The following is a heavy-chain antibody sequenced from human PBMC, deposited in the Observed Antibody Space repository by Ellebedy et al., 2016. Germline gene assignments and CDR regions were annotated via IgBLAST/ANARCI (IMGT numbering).Heavy chain of an antibody. D-gene: IGHD2-15*01. V-gene: IGHV3-11*03. Sequence: GGSLRLXXIASGFTFSDYYMSWIRQAPGKGLAFVSYIRRDGSYVSYADSVKGRFTMSRDNSKNSLYLQINSLRAEDTAVYYCSGGNSGLHYWGQGVLVTVSS. CDR2: IRRDGSYV. CDR3: SGGNSGLHY. CDR1: GFTFSDYY. J-gene: IGHJ4*02.